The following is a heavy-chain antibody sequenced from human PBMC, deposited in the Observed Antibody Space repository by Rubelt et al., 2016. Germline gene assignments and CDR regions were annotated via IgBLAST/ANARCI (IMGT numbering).Heavy chain of an antibody. Sequence: GSLRLSCAASGFSFSMYWMHWVRQVPGKGLVWVSRIYSDMSSTTYADSVKGRFTISRDNAKNTLYLQMNSLRAEDTAVYYCARDHVSSALDYWGQGTLVTVSS. J-gene: IGHJ4*02. CDR1: GFSFSMYW. D-gene: IGHD3-10*01. CDR3: ARDHVSSALDY. V-gene: IGHV3-74*01. CDR2: IYSDMSST.